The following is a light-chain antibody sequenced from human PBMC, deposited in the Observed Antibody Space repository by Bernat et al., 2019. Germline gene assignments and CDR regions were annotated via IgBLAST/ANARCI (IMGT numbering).Light chain of an antibody. CDR2: RDN. Sequence: SYELTQPLSVSVAPGHTARITCGGNNIGSKSVNWYQQKPGQAPVLVIYRDNNRPSGIPERFSGSKSGSTATLSISGAQAGDEADFYCQVWDSSTGVFGGGTKLTVL. J-gene: IGLJ2*01. V-gene: IGLV3-9*01. CDR3: QVWDSSTGV. CDR1: NIGSKS.